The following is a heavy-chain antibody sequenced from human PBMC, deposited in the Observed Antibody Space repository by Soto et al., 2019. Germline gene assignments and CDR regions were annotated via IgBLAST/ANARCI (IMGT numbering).Heavy chain of an antibody. CDR1: GGSISSYY. CDR3: ARRCGGSLDY. J-gene: IGHJ4*02. D-gene: IGHD2-21*01. Sequence: QVQLQESGPGLVKPSETLSLTCTVSGGSISSYYWSWIRQPPGKGLEWIGDIYYSGSTTYNPSLQSRVTISVDTSKEQFSLKLSSVTAADTAVYYCARRCGGSLDYWGQGTLVTVSS. CDR2: IYYSGST. V-gene: IGHV4-59*01.